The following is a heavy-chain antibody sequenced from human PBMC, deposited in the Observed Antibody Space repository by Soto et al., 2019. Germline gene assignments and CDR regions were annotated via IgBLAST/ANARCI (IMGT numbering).Heavy chain of an antibody. D-gene: IGHD2-2*01. V-gene: IGHV3-23*01. J-gene: IGHJ5*02. CDR1: GLTFSNYA. CDR3: ANGDPSRVGNWFDP. Sequence: PGGSLRLSCAASGLTFSNYAMNCVRQAPGKGLEWVSAISGSGGSTYYADSVKGRFTISRDNSKNTLYLQMNSLRAEDTAVYYCANGDPSRVGNWFDPWGQGTLVTVSS. CDR2: ISGSGGST.